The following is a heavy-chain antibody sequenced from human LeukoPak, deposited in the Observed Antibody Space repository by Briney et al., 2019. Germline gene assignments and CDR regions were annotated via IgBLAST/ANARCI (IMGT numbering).Heavy chain of an antibody. V-gene: IGHV1-18*01. CDR1: GYTFTSYG. D-gene: IGHD6-13*01. Sequence: ASVKVSCKASGYTFTSYGISWVRQAPGQGLEWMGWISAYNGNTNFAQKLQGRVTMTTDTSTSTAYMELRSLRSDDTAVYYCARGKGYSSSSSPFDPWGQGTLVTVSS. CDR2: ISAYNGNT. CDR3: ARGKGYSSSSSPFDP. J-gene: IGHJ5*02.